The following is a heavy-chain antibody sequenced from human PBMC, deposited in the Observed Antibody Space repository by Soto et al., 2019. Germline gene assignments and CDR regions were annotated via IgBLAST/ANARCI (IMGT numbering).Heavy chain of an antibody. Sequence: GESLKISCKGSGYSFTSYWISWVRQMPGKGLEWMGRIDPSDSYTNYGPSFQGHVTISADKSISTAYLQWSSLKASDTAMYYCARDTRGWYDYWGQGTLVTVYS. CDR1: GYSFTSYW. D-gene: IGHD6-19*01. J-gene: IGHJ4*02. CDR2: IDPSDSYT. CDR3: ARDTRGWYDY. V-gene: IGHV5-10-1*01.